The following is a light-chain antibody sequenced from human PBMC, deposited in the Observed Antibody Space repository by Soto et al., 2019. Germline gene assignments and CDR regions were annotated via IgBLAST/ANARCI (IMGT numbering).Light chain of an antibody. V-gene: IGLV2-8*01. Sequence: QSALTQPPSASGSPGQSVTISCTGTSSDVGGYNYVSWYQQHPGKAPKLMIYEVSKRPSGVPDRFSGSKSGNTASLTVSGLQAEDEADYYCSSYAGSNNLYVLGTGTKLTVL. J-gene: IGLJ1*01. CDR3: SSYAGSNNLYV. CDR1: SSDVGGYNY. CDR2: EVS.